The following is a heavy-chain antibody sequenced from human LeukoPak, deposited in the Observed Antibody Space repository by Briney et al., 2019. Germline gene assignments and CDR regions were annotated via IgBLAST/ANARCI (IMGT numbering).Heavy chain of an antibody. CDR1: GFTFSSYW. V-gene: IGHV3-7*03. J-gene: IGHJ4*02. CDR3: ARDWLDYYFDY. D-gene: IGHD3-22*01. Sequence: PGGSLRLSCAASGFTFSSYWMSWVRQALGKGLEWVANIKQDGSEKYYVDSVKGRFTISRDNAKNSLYLQMNSLRAEDTAVYYCARDWLDYYFDYWGQGTLVTVSS. CDR2: IKQDGSEK.